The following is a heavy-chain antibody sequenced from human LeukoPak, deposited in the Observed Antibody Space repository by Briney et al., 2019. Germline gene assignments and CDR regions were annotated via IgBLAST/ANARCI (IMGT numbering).Heavy chain of an antibody. CDR3: AREDVATGNWYLDL. CDR2: LNQDGSAT. J-gene: IGHJ2*01. V-gene: IGHV3-74*01. D-gene: IGHD2-21*02. CDR1: GFTFTTYR. Sequence: PGGSLRLSCAASGFTFTTYRMHWFRQGPGKGLVWLSRLNQDGSATSYADSVKGRFTISRDNAKNTVYLQMNSLRADDTAVYYCAREDVATGNWYLDLWGRGTLVTVS.